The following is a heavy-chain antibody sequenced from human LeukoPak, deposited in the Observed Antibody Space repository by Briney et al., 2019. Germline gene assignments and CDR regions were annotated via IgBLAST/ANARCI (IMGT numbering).Heavy chain of an antibody. CDR1: GYTFTGYY. CDR3: ARGRITMIVVAERYNWFDP. D-gene: IGHD3-22*01. Sequence: ASVKVSCKASGYTFTGYYMHWVRQAPGQGLEWMGWINPNSGGTNYAQKFQGRVTMTRDTSISTAYMELSRLRSDDTAVYYCARGRITMIVVAERYNWFDPWGQGTPVTVSS. CDR2: INPNSGGT. J-gene: IGHJ5*02. V-gene: IGHV1-2*02.